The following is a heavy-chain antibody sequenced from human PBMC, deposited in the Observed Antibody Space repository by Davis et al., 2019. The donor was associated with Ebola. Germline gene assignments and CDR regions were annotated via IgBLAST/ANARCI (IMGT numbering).Heavy chain of an antibody. CDR2: INPNSGGT. J-gene: IGHJ6*02. CDR1: GYTFTGYY. CDR3: ARVFGATYGMDV. Sequence: ASVKVSCKASGYTFTGYYMHWVRQAPGQGLEWMGWINPNSGGTSYAQKFQGRVTMTRDPSISTAYMDLSRLRSDDTALYYCARVFGATYGMDVWGQGTTVTVSS. D-gene: IGHD3-10*02. V-gene: IGHV1-2*02.